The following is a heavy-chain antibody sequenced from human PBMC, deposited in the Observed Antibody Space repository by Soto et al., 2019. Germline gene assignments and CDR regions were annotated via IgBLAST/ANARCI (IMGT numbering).Heavy chain of an antibody. D-gene: IGHD1-1*01. CDR3: ARGGLEPFDH. J-gene: IGHJ4*02. CDR1: RFTFGNYW. Sequence: EGSLRLSCAASRFTFGNYWMHWVRQAPGKGLVWVSRIGDYGRINYADSVKDRFIISRDDARSELYLQLNDLRVEDTATYYCARGGLEPFDHWGQGALVTVSS. CDR2: IGDYGRI. V-gene: IGHV3-74*01.